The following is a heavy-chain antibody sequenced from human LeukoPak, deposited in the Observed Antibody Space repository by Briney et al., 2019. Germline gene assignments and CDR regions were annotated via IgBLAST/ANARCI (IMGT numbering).Heavy chain of an antibody. D-gene: IGHD3-22*01. Sequence: GGSVRLSCAASGFTFRNYWMTWVRQVPGKGLEWVANIKEDGSDKNYVDSVKGRFTISRDNAKNSLFLQMISLRAEDTAVYYCARNASPYDSGGYYYDAFDIWGRGTMVTVSS. V-gene: IGHV3-7*01. CDR3: ARNASPYDSGGYYYDAFDI. CDR1: GFTFRNYW. CDR2: IKEDGSDK. J-gene: IGHJ3*02.